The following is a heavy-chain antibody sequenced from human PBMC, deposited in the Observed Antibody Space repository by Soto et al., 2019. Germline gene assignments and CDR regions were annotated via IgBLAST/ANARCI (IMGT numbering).Heavy chain of an antibody. Sequence: EVQLVESGGGLVQPGGSLRLSCAASGFTFSSYWMSWVRQAPGKGPGGVANIKQDGSEKYYVDSVKGRFTISRDNAKNSLYLQMNSLRAEDTAVYYCARGTFGYGGNSDFDYWGQGTLVTVSS. J-gene: IGHJ4*02. CDR1: GFTFSSYW. CDR3: ARGTFGYGGNSDFDY. V-gene: IGHV3-7*03. CDR2: IKQDGSEK. D-gene: IGHD4-17*01.